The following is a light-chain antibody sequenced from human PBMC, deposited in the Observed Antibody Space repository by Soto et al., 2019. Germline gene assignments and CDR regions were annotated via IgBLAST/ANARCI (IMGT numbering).Light chain of an antibody. CDR2: EVN. J-gene: IGLJ2*01. CDR3: SSYAGRNTFGV. V-gene: IGLV2-8*01. Sequence: QSALTQPPSASGSPGQSVTISCTGTSCDVGRYNYVSWYQQHPGKAPKLMIYEVNKRPSGVPDRFSGSKSGNTASLTVSGLQAEDEADYYCSSYAGRNTFGVFGGGTKLTVL. CDR1: SCDVGRYNY.